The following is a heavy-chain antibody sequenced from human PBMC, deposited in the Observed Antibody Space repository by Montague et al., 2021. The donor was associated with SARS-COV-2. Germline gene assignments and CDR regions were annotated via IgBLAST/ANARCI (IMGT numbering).Heavy chain of an antibody. V-gene: IGHV4-34*01. Sequence: SETLSLTCAVHGGSFSTYSWNWIRQPPGKGLEWIWEIHHGGSTNYNPSLKSRVTISADTATNQFSLKLTPVAAADTAVYYCAGLGDGVVPSPILGVGPYYSYYCMDVWGKGTTVTVSS. CDR1: GGSFSTYS. CDR2: IHHGGST. J-gene: IGHJ6*03. D-gene: IGHD3-10*01. CDR3: AGLGDGVVPSPILGVGPYYSYYCMDV.